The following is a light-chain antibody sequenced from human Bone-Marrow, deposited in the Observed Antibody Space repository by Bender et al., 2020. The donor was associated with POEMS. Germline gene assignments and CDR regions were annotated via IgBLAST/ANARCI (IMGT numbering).Light chain of an antibody. CDR2: LNSDGSH. CDR3: QTWGTGSWV. CDR1: SGHSSYA. V-gene: IGLV4-69*01. J-gene: IGLJ3*02. Sequence: QLVLTQSPSASASLGASVKLTCTLSSGHSSYAIAWHQQQPEEGPRYLMRLNSDGSHNKGDGIPDRFSGSSSGAERYLIISSLQSEDEADYYCQTWGTGSWVFGGGTRLTVL.